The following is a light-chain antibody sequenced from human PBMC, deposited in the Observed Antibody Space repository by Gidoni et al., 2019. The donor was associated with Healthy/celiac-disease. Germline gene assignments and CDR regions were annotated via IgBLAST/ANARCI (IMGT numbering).Light chain of an antibody. CDR1: QGISHY. J-gene: IGKJ1*01. Sequence: DIQMTQSPSSLSASVGDRVTITCRASQGISHYLAWYQQKPGKVPKLLIYAASTLQSGVPSRFSGSGSGTDFTLTISSLQPEDVATYYCQKYNSAPRTCGQGTKVEIK. CDR3: QKYNSAPRT. V-gene: IGKV1-27*01. CDR2: AAS.